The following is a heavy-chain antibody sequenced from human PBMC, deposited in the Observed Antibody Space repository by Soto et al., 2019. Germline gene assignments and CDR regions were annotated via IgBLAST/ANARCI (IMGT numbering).Heavy chain of an antibody. Sequence: PSETLSLTCTVSGGSISSGGYYWSWIRQHPGKGLEWIGYIYYSGSTYYNPSLKSRVTISVDTSKNQFSLKLSSVTAADTAVYYCAIDQVKGTNYYGSGSLWGQGTLVTVSS. D-gene: IGHD3-10*01. V-gene: IGHV4-31*03. J-gene: IGHJ4*02. CDR2: IYYSGST. CDR3: AIDQVKGTNYYGSGSL. CDR1: GGSISSGGYY.